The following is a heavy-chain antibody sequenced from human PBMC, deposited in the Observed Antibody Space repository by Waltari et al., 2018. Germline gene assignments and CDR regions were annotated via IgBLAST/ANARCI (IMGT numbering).Heavy chain of an antibody. D-gene: IGHD3-22*01. CDR1: GFTFSSYA. V-gene: IGHV3-23*04. CDR3: AKRRRYYYDSSGYYYFDY. Sequence: EVQLVESGGGLVQPGGSLRLSCAASGFTFSSYAMSWVRQAPVKGLEWVSAISGSGGSTYYADSVKGRFTISRDNSKNTLYLQMNSLRAEDTAVYYCAKRRRYYYDSSGYYYFDYWGQGTLVTVSS. CDR2: ISGSGGST. J-gene: IGHJ4*02.